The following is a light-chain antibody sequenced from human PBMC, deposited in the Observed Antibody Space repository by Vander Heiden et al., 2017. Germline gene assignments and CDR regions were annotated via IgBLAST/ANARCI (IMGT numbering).Light chain of an antibody. CDR2: GAS. CDR1: QSVSSSY. Sequence: EIVLTQSPGTLSLSPGERATLSCRASQSVSSSYLAWYQQKPGQTPRLLIYGASSSATGIPDRFSGSGSGADFTLTLSSLEPEYFAVYYCHQYVSSPFTFGPGTTVDIK. V-gene: IGKV3-20*01. CDR3: HQYVSSPFT. J-gene: IGKJ3*01.